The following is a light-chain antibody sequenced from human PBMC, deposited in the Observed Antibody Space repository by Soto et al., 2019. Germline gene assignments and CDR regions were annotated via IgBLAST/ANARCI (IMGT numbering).Light chain of an antibody. CDR2: GAS. V-gene: IGKV3-15*01. Sequence: EIVMTQSPATLSVSPGERATLSCRASQTVNNNLAWYQQKPGQAPRLLIYGASARATGIPARFSGSGSGTEFPLTISSLQSEDFAVDYCQQYNNWPLTFGGGTKVEIK. CDR3: QQYNNWPLT. CDR1: QTVNNN. J-gene: IGKJ4*01.